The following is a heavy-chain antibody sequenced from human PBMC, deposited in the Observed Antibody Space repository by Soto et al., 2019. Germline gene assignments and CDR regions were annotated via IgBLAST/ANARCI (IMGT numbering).Heavy chain of an antibody. V-gene: IGHV3-23*01. Sequence: GGSLRLSCAASGFTFSSYAMSWVRRAPGKGLEWVSAISGSGGSTYYADSVKGRFTISRDNSKNTLYLQMNSLRAEDTAVYYGAKDTRREGGATLFDYWGQGTLVTVSS. CDR2: ISGSGGST. CDR1: GFTFSSYA. CDR3: AKDTRREGGATLFDY. J-gene: IGHJ4*02. D-gene: IGHD1-26*01.